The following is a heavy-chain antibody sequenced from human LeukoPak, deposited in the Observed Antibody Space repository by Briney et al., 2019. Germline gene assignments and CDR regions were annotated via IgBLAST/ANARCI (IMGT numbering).Heavy chain of an antibody. Sequence: SETLSLTCTISGGSVSDYYWSWIRQSPGKGLEWIGRIYSSRSIYNPSLKSRVTMSVDTSKNQFSLKLSSVTTADTAVYYCARVAAAAGHPYFDYWGQGTLVTVSS. D-gene: IGHD6-13*01. CDR1: GGSVSDYY. CDR2: IYSSRSI. J-gene: IGHJ4*02. V-gene: IGHV4-4*07. CDR3: ARVAAAAGHPYFDY.